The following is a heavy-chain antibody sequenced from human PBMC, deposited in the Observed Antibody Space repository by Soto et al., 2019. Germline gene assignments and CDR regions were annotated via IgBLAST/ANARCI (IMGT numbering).Heavy chain of an antibody. CDR1: GVTITSSA. D-gene: IGHD5-12*01. J-gene: IGHJ6*02. CDR3: AATNLRGFYYGMDV. CDR2: IVVGSGNT. V-gene: IGHV1-58*01. Sequence: SVKASCKASGVTITSSAVQWVRQARGQRLEWIGWIVVGSGNTNYAQKFQERVTITRDMSTSTAYMELSSLRSEDTAVYYCAATNLRGFYYGMDVWGQGTTVTVS.